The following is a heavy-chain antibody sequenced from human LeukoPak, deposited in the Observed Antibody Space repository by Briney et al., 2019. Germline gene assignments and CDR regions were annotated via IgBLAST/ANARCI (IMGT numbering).Heavy chain of an antibody. D-gene: IGHD4-17*01. Sequence: GGSLRLFCAASGFTFSSYSMNWVRQAPGKGLEWVSYISSSSSTIYYADSVKGRFAISRDNAKNSLYLQMNSLRAEDTAVYYCARENDYGDYGYYYYYMDVWGKGTTVTVSS. CDR1: GFTFSSYS. CDR3: ARENDYGDYGYYYYYMDV. V-gene: IGHV3-48*01. CDR2: ISSSSSTI. J-gene: IGHJ6*03.